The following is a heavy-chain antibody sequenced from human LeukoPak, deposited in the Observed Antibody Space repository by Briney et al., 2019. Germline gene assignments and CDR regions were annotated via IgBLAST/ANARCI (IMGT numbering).Heavy chain of an antibody. CDR3: ARAEPGIAAAGT. CDR2: INPNSGGT. D-gene: IGHD6-13*01. J-gene: IGHJ4*02. Sequence: ASVKVSCXASGYTFTGYYMHWVRQAPGQGLEWMGRINPNSGGTNYAQKFQGRVTMTRDTSISTAYMELSRLRSDDTAVYYCARAEPGIAAAGTWGQGTLVTVSS. V-gene: IGHV1-2*06. CDR1: GYTFTGYY.